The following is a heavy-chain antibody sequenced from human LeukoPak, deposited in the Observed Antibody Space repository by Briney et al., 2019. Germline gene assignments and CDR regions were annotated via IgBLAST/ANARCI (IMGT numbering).Heavy chain of an antibody. CDR3: AREGIPIFGVANSNWFDP. CDR1: GFTFSDHY. V-gene: IGHV3-11*01. J-gene: IGHJ5*02. D-gene: IGHD3-3*01. CDR2: ISGSGSTI. Sequence: GGSLRLSCAASGFTFSDHYMSWIRQSPGKGLEWVSYISGSGSTIYYADSVRGRFTISRDNAKNSLYLQMNSLRAEDTAVYYCAREGIPIFGVANSNWFDPWGQGTLVTVSS.